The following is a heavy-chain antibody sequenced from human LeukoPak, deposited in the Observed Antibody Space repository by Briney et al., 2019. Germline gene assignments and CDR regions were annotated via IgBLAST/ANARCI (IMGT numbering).Heavy chain of an antibody. CDR3: AKRSGESTGCVFDF. V-gene: IGHV3-23*01. CDR1: RYSFDSYA. CDR2: INGGGGIT. Sequence: GGSLRLSCEGSRYSFDSYAMTWVCQAPGKGLEWVSSINGGGGITYYAESVKGRFPVSRDNSKNTLYLQMNSLRAEDTAGFYFAKRSGESTGCVFDFWGQGSLVTVSS. D-gene: IGHD6-25*01. J-gene: IGHJ4*02.